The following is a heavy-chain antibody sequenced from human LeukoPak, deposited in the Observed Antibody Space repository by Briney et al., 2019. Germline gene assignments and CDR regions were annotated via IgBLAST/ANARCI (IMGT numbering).Heavy chain of an antibody. CDR2: MNPNSGNT. Sequence: GASVKVSCKASGFSFANYGINWVRQATGQGLEWMGWMNPNSGNTGYAQKFQGRVTITRNTSISTAYMELSSLRSEDTAVYYCARGQRDYGSGSYYNLGYWGQGTLVTVSS. D-gene: IGHD3-10*01. CDR1: GFSFANYG. V-gene: IGHV1-8*03. J-gene: IGHJ4*02. CDR3: ARGQRDYGSGSYYNLGY.